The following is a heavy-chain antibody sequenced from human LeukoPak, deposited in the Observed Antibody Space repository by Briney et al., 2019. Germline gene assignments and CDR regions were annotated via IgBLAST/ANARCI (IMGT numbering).Heavy chain of an antibody. J-gene: IGHJ4*02. Sequence: ASVKVSCKTFGYTFTSYAFSWVRQAPGQGLEWMGWISAHDGTRNYALKHEDRVTMTTDTSTSAAYMELRGLRSDDTAVYYCARRSTLYSSGRFYFDYWGQGTLVTVSS. CDR2: ISAHDGTR. D-gene: IGHD6-19*01. CDR3: ARRSTLYSSGRFYFDY. V-gene: IGHV1-18*01. CDR1: GYTFTSYA.